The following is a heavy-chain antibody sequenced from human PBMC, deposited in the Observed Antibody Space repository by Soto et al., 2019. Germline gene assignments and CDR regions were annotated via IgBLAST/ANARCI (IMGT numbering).Heavy chain of an antibody. CDR2: INHSGST. V-gene: IGHV4-34*01. D-gene: IGHD2-8*02. Sequence: PSETLSLTCAVYGGSFSGYYWTWIRQPPGTGLEWIGEINHSGSTNYNPSLKSRVTISVDTSKNQFSLKLTSVTAADTAVYYCARDKLTGIFDYWGQGTLVTVAS. CDR3: ARDKLTGIFDY. CDR1: GGSFSGYY. J-gene: IGHJ4*02.